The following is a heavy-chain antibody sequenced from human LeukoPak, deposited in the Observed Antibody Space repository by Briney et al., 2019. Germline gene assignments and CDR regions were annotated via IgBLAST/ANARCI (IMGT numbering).Heavy chain of an antibody. Sequence: PGGSLRLPCGASGFNFSAFSMSWVRQAPGKGLEWVASISLSGRFIYYADSLKGRFTISRDNAKNSVHLQVNSLRAEDTAVYYCAREMLVIPAAVDYWGQGTLVTVSS. CDR2: ISLSGRFI. CDR3: AREMLVIPAAVDY. J-gene: IGHJ4*02. V-gene: IGHV3-21*01. CDR1: GFNFSAFS. D-gene: IGHD2-2*01.